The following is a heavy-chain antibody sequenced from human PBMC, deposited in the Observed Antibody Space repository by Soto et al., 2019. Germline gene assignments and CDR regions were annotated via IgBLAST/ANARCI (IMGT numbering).Heavy chain of an antibody. CDR2: ISGSGGST. CDR1: GFTFSSYA. J-gene: IGHJ4*02. CDR3: AKDRYCSSTRCYAGFEY. D-gene: IGHD2-2*01. V-gene: IGHV3-23*01. Sequence: PGGSLRLSCAASGFTFSSYAMSWVRQAPGKGLEWVSAISGSGGSTYYADSVKGRFTISRDSSKNTLYLQMNSLRAEDTAVYYCAKDRYCSSTRCYAGFEYWGQGTLVTVSS.